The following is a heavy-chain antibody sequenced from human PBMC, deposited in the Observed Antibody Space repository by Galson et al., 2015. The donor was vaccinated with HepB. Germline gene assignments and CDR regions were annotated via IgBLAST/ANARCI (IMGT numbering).Heavy chain of an antibody. CDR1: GFTFSSYG. V-gene: IGHV3-33*01. J-gene: IGHJ3*02. CDR2: IWYDGSNK. CDR3: ATSSSSPSLAFDI. Sequence: SLRLSCAASGFTFSSYGMHWVRQAPGKGLEWVAVIWYDGSNKYYADSVKGRFTISRDNSKNTLYLQMNSLRAEDTAVYYCATSSSSPSLAFDIWGQGTMVTVSS. D-gene: IGHD6-13*01.